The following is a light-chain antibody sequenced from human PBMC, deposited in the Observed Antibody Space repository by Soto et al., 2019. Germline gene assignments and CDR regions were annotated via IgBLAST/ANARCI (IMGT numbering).Light chain of an antibody. CDR1: QSVSNN. V-gene: IGKV3-15*01. J-gene: IGKJ5*01. CDR3: QQYDKWPPIT. Sequence: EIVLTQSPGTLSVFPGERVTLSCRASQSVSNNLAWYQQKPGQAPRLLISGASTRATGIPARFSGGGSGTEFTLIISSLQSEDFAVYYCQQYDKWPPITFGQGTRLEIK. CDR2: GAS.